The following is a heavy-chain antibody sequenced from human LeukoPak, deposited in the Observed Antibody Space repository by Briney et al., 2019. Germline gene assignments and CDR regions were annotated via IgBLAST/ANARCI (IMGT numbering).Heavy chain of an antibody. J-gene: IGHJ4*02. CDR3: ARGGSTSLKD. CDR2: IYSDGSST. CDR1: GFTFSSFW. Sequence: PGGSLRLSCAASGFTFSSFWMHWVCQAPGQGLVWVSRIYSDGSSTNYADSVKGRFTISRDNANNTLYLQMNSLRAEDTAVYYCARGGSTSLKDWGQGTLVTVSS. V-gene: IGHV3-74*01. D-gene: IGHD2-2*01.